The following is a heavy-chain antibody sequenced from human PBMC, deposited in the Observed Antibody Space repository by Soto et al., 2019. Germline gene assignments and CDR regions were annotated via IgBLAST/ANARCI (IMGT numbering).Heavy chain of an antibody. V-gene: IGHV3-7*03. CDR1: GFTFSNYW. Sequence: PVGSLRLSCAASGFTFSNYWMTWVRQAPGKGLEWVANIVKDGNEKSYVDSVKGRFTISRDNAKNSLYLEMNNLRVEDTAVYYCARDWGGLGYWGQGTLVTVSS. J-gene: IGHJ4*02. CDR2: IVKDGNEK. CDR3: ARDWGGLGY. D-gene: IGHD3-10*01.